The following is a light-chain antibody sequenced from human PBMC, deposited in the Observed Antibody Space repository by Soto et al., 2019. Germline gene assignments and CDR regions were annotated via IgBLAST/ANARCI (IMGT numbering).Light chain of an antibody. CDR2: WAS. Sequence: DIAMTQSPDSLSVSLGERATINCKASRSLLHSSNNENHLAWYQQKPGPPPKLLIYWASTRESGVPDRFTGSGSETDFSLTISGLQAEDVAVYYCHQYYSIPLTFGGGTKVELK. CDR1: RSLLHSSNNENH. V-gene: IGKV4-1*01. CDR3: HQYYSIPLT. J-gene: IGKJ4*01.